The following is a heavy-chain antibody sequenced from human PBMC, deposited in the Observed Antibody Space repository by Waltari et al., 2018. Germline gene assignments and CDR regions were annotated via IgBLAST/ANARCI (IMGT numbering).Heavy chain of an antibody. CDR2: ISSSSSLI. CDR3: ARGGSYGDYSRCDY. D-gene: IGHD4-17*01. J-gene: IGHJ4*02. CDR1: GFTFSRYE. Sequence: EVQLVESGGGLVQPGDSLRLSCAASGFTFSRYEMNWVHQAPGKGLEWISYISSSSSLIYYADSVKGRFTISRDNAKNSLFLQMNSLRAEDTAVYYCARGGSYGDYSRCDYWGQGTLVTVSS. V-gene: IGHV3-48*03.